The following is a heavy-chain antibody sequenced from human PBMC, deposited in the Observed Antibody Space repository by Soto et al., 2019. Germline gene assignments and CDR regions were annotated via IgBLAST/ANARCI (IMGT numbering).Heavy chain of an antibody. J-gene: IGHJ4*02. V-gene: IGHV1-69*13. Sequence: SVKVSCKASGGTFSSYAISWVRQAPGQGLEWMGGIIPIFGTANYAQKFQGRVTITADESTSTAYMELSSLRSEDTAVYYCGREGNLLYYFDYWGQGTLVTVSS. D-gene: IGHD1-26*01. CDR2: IIPIFGTA. CDR3: GREGNLLYYFDY. CDR1: GGTFSSYA.